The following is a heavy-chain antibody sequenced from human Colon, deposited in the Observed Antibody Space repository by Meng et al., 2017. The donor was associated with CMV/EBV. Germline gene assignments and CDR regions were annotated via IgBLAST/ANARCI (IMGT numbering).Heavy chain of an antibody. CDR2: IKSKNDGGRT. V-gene: IGHV3-15*01. Sequence: GESLKISCAASGLIFSNAWLSWVRQVPGKGLELVGRIKSKNDGGRTDYAAPVEGRFTISRDNSQNTLYLQMNSLRAEDTAVYYCAKGAASGVTAPDYWGQGTLVTVSS. CDR1: GLIFSNAW. J-gene: IGHJ4*02. D-gene: IGHD2-21*02. CDR3: AKGAASGVTAPDY.